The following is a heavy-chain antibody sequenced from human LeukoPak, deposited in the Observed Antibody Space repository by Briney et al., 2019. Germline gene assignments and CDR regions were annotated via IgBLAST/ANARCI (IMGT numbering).Heavy chain of an antibody. J-gene: IGHJ4*02. CDR1: GYTFTDYY. D-gene: IGHD1-1*01. Sequence: SVKVSCKASGYTFTDYYIHWVRQAPGQGLEWMGGIVPVFETIDYAQKFQGRATLSADDSTTTAYMELNSLRSEDTAVYYCARSWAVQNTFYYFDDWGQGTLVTVSS. CDR3: ARSWAVQNTFYYFDD. V-gene: IGHV1-69*13. CDR2: IVPVFETI.